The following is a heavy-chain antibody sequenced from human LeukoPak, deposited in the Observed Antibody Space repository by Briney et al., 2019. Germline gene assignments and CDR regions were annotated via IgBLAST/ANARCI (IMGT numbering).Heavy chain of an antibody. Sequence: GGSPRLSCAASGFTFSSYSMNWVRQAPGKGLGWVSYISSSGNTIDYADSVKGRFAISRDNAKNSLYLQMVSLRAEDTAVYYCARLRGYSYGYGDYWGQGTLVTVSS. D-gene: IGHD5-18*01. CDR2: ISSSGNTI. CDR1: GFTFSSYS. CDR3: ARLRGYSYGYGDY. V-gene: IGHV3-48*04. J-gene: IGHJ4*02.